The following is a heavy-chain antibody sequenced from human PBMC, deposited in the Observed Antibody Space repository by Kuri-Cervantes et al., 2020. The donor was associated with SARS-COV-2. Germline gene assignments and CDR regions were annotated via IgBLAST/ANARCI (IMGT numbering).Heavy chain of an antibody. Sequence: GESLKISCAASGFTFSSYSIHWVRQAPGKGLEWVSFISSVNNYVDYTDSVNGRFTISRDNAENSVFLQMNSLRAEDTAVYYCARQLYYYYDNSRRGIDYWGQGTLVTVSS. V-gene: IGHV3-21*01. CDR3: ARQLYYYYDNSRRGIDY. CDR2: ISSVNNYV. J-gene: IGHJ4*02. CDR1: GFTFSSYS. D-gene: IGHD3-22*01.